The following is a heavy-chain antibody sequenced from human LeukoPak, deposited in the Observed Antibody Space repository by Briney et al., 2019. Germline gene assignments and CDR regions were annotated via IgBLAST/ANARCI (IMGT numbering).Heavy chain of an antibody. CDR3: ASYISTPSRRNLDC. V-gene: IGHV4-39*01. Sequence: SETLSLTCTVSGDSIGSSSYYWAWIRQPPGKGLEWIGVIYYNGRTYYNPSLKSRVTISVDTSKNQFSLKLSSVTAADTAVYYCASYISTPSRRNLDCWGQGTLVTVSS. D-gene: IGHD2-2*01. CDR1: GDSIGSSSYY. J-gene: IGHJ4*02. CDR2: IYYNGRT.